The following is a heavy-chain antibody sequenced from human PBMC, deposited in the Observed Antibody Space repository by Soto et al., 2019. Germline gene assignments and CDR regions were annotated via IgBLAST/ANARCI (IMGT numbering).Heavy chain of an antibody. D-gene: IGHD3-16*01. CDR2: IYYSGGT. J-gene: IGHJ3*02. Sequence: QVQLQESGPGLVKPSQTLSLTCTVSGVSISSGDYYWSWILQPPGKALEWIGYIYYSGGTYYSPSLKSRVTRSVDTSKNQFSLKLSSVTAADTAVYDCARVDSAFAEAFDILGQWTMVTVS. CDR3: ARVDSAFAEAFDI. V-gene: IGHV4-30-4*01. CDR1: GVSISSGDYY.